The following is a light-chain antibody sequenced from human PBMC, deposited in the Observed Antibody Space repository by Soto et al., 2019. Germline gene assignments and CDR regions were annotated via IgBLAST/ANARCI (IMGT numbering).Light chain of an antibody. J-gene: IGLJ1*01. CDR1: SNGYNF. CDR3: CSYVGRYTFV. V-gene: IGLV2-11*01. CDR2: DVT. Sequence: QSALTQPRSVSGSPRQSVTISCTGVSNGYNFVSWYQQHPGKAPKVLIYDVTKRPSGVPDRFSGSKSGNTASLTISGLQAEDEADYYCCSYVGRYTFVFGIGTKLTVL.